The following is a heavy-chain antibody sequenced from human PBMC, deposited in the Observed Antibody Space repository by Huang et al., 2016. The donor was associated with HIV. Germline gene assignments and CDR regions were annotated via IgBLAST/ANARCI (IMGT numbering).Heavy chain of an antibody. V-gene: IGHV3-21*01. D-gene: IGHD6-13*01. CDR3: ASEIAAASIDY. CDR1: GFTFSSYC. J-gene: IGHJ4*02. CDR2: ISSSRSYI. Sequence: EVQLVESGGGLVKPGGSLRLSCAASGFTFSSYCRNWVRQAPGKGLEWVSAISSSRSYIYYADSVKGRFTSSRDNAKNSLYLQMNSLRAEDTAVYYCASEIAAASIDYWGQGTLVTVSS.